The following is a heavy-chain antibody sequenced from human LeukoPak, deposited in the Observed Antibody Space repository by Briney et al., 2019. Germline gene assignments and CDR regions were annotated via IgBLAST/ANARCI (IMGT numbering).Heavy chain of an antibody. CDR2: IYHSGST. Sequence: SQTLSLTCAVSRYSISSGYYWGWIRQPPGKGLEWIGSIYHSGSTYYNPSLKSRVTISVDTSKNQFSLKLSSVTAADTAVYYCARLVGNIVVVPAAPFFDYWGQGTLVTVSS. D-gene: IGHD2-2*01. V-gene: IGHV4-38-2*01. CDR3: ARLVGNIVVVPAAPFFDY. J-gene: IGHJ4*02. CDR1: RYSISSGYY.